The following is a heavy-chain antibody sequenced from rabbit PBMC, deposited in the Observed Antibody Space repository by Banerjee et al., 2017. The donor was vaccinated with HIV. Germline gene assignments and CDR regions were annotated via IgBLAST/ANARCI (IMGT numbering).Heavy chain of an antibody. D-gene: IGHD4-1*01. CDR3: AREIVYTRGWDL. Sequence: QSLEESGGDLVKPGASLTLTCTASGFSLSNNYVMCWVRQAPGKGLEWIGCIVTGSGSTYYASWAKGRFTISKTSSTTVTLQMTSLTAADTATYFCAREIVYTRGWDLWGQGTLVTVS. CDR2: IVTGSGST. J-gene: IGHJ4*01. V-gene: IGHV1S40*01. CDR1: GFSLSNNYV.